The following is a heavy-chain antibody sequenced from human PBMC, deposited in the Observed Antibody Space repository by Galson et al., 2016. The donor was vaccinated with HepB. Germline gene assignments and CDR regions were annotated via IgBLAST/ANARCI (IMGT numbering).Heavy chain of an antibody. Sequence: SLRLSCAASGFTFSSYAMTWVRQAPGKGLEWVSTISASGDTTYYADPVKGRFTISRDNAKNTLYLQMNSLSAEDTAVYYCAHGKVPYLLTTFDYWGQGTLVTASS. V-gene: IGHV3-23*01. CDR2: ISASGDTT. D-gene: IGHD1-14*01. CDR3: AHGKVPYLLTTFDY. J-gene: IGHJ4*02. CDR1: GFTFSSYA.